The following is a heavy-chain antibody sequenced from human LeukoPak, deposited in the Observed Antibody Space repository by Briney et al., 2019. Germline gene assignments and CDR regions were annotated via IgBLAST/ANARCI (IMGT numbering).Heavy chain of an antibody. Sequence: SETLSLTCAVYGGSFSGYYWSWIRQPPGKGLEWIGEINHSGSTNYNPSLKSRATISVDTSKNQFSLKLSSVTAADTAVYYCARGRVEDFWSGYYRTYYYYYYMDVWGKGTTVTVSS. D-gene: IGHD3-3*01. CDR2: INHSGST. V-gene: IGHV4-34*01. CDR3: ARGRVEDFWSGYYRTYYYYYYMDV. CDR1: GGSFSGYY. J-gene: IGHJ6*03.